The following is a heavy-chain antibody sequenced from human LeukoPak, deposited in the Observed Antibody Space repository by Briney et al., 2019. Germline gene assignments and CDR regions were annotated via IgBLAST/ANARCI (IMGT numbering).Heavy chain of an antibody. D-gene: IGHD1-26*01. V-gene: IGHV1-2*02. J-gene: IGHJ2*01. CDR2: IKPKSGGT. Sequence: GASVKVSCKASGYTFTSYAMNWARQAPGQGLEWMGWIKPKSGGTHYAQKFQGRVTMTRDTMTRDTPINTAYMELSRLRSDDTAVYYCATSVGTPWESTYWYFDLWGRGTLVTVSS. CDR3: ATSVGTPWESTYWYFDL. CDR1: GYTFTSYA.